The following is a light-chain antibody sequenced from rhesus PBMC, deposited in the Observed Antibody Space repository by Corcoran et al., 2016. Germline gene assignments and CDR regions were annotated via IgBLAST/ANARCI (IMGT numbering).Light chain of an antibody. V-gene: IGKV1S15*01. Sequence: DIQMTQSPSSLSASVGDTVTITCRASQGISNHLAWHQQKPGKVPKAMIYSVSTLQSGVPSRFCGSGSGTDVTLTISRLQPEDFATDYCQRGYGTPWTCGQGIKVKIK. CDR2: SVS. CDR3: QRGYGTPWT. CDR1: QGISNH. J-gene: IGKJ1*01.